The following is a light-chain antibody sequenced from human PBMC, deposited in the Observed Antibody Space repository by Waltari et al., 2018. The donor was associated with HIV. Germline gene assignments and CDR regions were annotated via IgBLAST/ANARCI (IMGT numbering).Light chain of an antibody. V-gene: IGLV2-23*01. CDR3: CSYAGTVV. J-gene: IGLJ2*01. CDR2: EAT. Sequence: QSALSQPASVSGSPGQSITISCTGGSGDVGTYNLVSWYQRLPGSAPKLIIYEATKRPSGVSNRFSCSKSGGTASLTISGLQADDEGHYYCCSYAGTVVFGGGTELTVL. CDR1: SGDVGTYNL.